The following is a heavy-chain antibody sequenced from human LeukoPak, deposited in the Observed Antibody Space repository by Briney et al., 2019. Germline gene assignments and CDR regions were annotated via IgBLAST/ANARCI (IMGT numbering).Heavy chain of an antibody. J-gene: IGHJ5*02. CDR2: ISAYNGNT. CDR1: GYTFTSYG. CDR3: AREFRQYSSGWYWFDP. V-gene: IGHV1-18*01. D-gene: IGHD6-19*01. Sequence: ASVKVSCKASGYTFTSYGISWVRQAPGQGLEWMGWISAYNGNTNYAQKLQGRVTMTTDTSTSTAYMELRSLRSDDTAVYYCAREFRQYSSGWYWFDPWGQGTLVTVSS.